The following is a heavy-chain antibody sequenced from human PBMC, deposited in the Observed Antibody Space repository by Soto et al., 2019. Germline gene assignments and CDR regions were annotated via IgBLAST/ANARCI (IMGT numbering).Heavy chain of an antibody. CDR2: IYSNAEK. D-gene: IGHD3-22*01. CDR3: ARLTMTDFAFDI. J-gene: IGHJ3*02. V-gene: IGHV2-26*01. Sequence: QVTLKESGPVLVKPTETLTLTCTVSDFSLSNARVGVSWIRQPPGKALEWLAHIYSNAEKSYSTSLKSRLTISKDTSKRQVVLTMTNMDPVDTATYFCARLTMTDFAFDIWGQGTMVTVSS. CDR1: DFSLSNARVG.